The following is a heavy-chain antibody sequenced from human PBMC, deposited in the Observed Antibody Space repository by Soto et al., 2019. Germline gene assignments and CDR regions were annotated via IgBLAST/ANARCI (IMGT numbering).Heavy chain of an antibody. J-gene: IGHJ5*02. CDR3: ARDLQAGTDNVNWFAP. Sequence: QVQLVESGGGVVQPGRSLRLSCAASGFSISRSAMHWVRQAPGKGLEWVAVIAYDGSNRWYADSAKGRFTISRDNSKNPVYLQMSSLRGADTAVYYCARDLQAGTDNVNWFAPWGQGALVTVSS. V-gene: IGHV3-30*04. D-gene: IGHD1-1*01. CDR2: IAYDGSNR. CDR1: GFSISRSA.